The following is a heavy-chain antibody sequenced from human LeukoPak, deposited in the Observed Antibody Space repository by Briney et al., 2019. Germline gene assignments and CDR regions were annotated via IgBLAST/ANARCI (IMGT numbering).Heavy chain of an antibody. Sequence: SETLSLTCTVSGGSISSYYWSWIRQPAGKGLEWIGRIYTSGSTNYNPSLKSRVTMSVDTSKNQFSLKLSSVTAADTAVYYCAREGGAASGYYYYYYYMDVWWKGTTVTVSS. CDR3: AREGGAASGYYYYYYYMDV. CDR2: IYTSGST. J-gene: IGHJ6*03. CDR1: GGSISSYY. D-gene: IGHD6-13*01. V-gene: IGHV4-4*07.